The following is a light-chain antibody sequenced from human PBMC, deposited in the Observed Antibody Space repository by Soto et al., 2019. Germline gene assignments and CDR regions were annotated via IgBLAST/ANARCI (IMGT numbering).Light chain of an antibody. V-gene: IGLV2-14*01. CDR2: EVS. Sequence: QSALTQPASVSGSPGQSITISCTGTRSDVGRYNYVSWDQQHPGKCPKLMIYEVSNQPSGVSNRFSASKSGNTASLTISGLQAEEEDDYYCTSYTSSTTWVFGGGTKLTVL. CDR3: TSYTSSTTWV. CDR1: RSDVGRYNY. J-gene: IGLJ3*02.